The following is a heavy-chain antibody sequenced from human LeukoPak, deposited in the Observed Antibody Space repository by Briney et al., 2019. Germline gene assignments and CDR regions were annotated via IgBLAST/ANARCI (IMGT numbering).Heavy chain of an antibody. CDR2: ISAYNGNT. J-gene: IGHJ3*02. CDR1: GYTFTSYG. V-gene: IGHV1-18*01. Sequence: GASVTVSFKASGYTFTSYGISWVRQAPGQGLEWMGWISAYNGNTNYAQKLQGRVTMTTDTSTSTAYMELRSLRSDDTAVYYCARGGAVAGTKSDAFDIWGQGTMVTVSS. D-gene: IGHD6-19*01. CDR3: ARGGAVAGTKSDAFDI.